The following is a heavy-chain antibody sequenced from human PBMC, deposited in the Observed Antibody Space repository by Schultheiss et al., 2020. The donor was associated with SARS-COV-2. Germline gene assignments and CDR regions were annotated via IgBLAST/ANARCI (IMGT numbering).Heavy chain of an antibody. V-gene: IGHV3-66*01. D-gene: IGHD1-1*01. J-gene: IGHJ6*02. CDR2: IHTGGRT. CDR3: ARSKLSAYFYYGMDV. Sequence: GESLKISCAASGLTVSSNFMSWVRQAPGKGLEWISVIHTGGRTHYADSVKGRFTISRDNSKNTLYLHMNSLRAEDTAVYYCARSKLSAYFYYGMDVWGQGTTVTVSS. CDR1: GLTVSSNF.